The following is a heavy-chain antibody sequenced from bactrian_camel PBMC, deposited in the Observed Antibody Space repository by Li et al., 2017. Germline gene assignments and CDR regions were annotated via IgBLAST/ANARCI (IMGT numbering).Heavy chain of an antibody. Sequence: DVQLVESGGGLVQPGGSLRLSCAASGFTFSTYGMFWVRQAPGKGLEWVSIINQGAGTYYADSVKGRFTLSQDVAKNTLYLQMNNLKPEDTAIYYCAAGWSFGVGTLLRRHVNYWGQGTQVTVS. CDR3: AAGWSFGVGTLLRRHVNY. CDR2: INQGAGT. D-gene: IGHD3*01. V-gene: IGHV3S40*01. CDR1: GFTFSTYG. J-gene: IGHJ4*01.